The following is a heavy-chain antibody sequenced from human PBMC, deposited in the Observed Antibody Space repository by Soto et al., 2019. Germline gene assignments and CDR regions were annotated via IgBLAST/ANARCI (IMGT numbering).Heavy chain of an antibody. D-gene: IGHD3-10*01. J-gene: IGHJ6*04. CDR2: ITFSGNTV. CDR3: ARLSWGDKYGMDV. V-gene: IGHV3-11*01. Sequence: PGGSLRRSGAASGFTFSDSDMSWIRQAPGKGLEWISYITFSGNTVYYADSLKGRFTISRDNAKNSLYLQMNRLRAEDTAVYYCARLSWGDKYGMDVLGERITLAVCS. CDR1: GFTFSDSD.